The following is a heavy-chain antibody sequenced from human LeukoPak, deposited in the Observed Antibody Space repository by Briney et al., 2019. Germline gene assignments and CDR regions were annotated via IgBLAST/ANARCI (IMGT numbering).Heavy chain of an antibody. J-gene: IGHJ2*01. CDR2: IYYSGST. CDR1: GGSISSGDYY. Sequence: SQTLSLTCTVSGGSISSGDYYWSWIRQPPGKGLEWIGYIYYSGSTYYNPSLKSRVTISVDTSKSQFSLKLSSVTAADTAVYYCAREYLAVAGNWYFDLWGRGTLVTVSS. D-gene: IGHD6-19*01. V-gene: IGHV4-30-4*01. CDR3: AREYLAVAGNWYFDL.